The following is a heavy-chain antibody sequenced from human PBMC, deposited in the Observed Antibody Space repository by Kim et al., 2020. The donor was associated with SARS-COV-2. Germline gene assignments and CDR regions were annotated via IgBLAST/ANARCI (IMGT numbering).Heavy chain of an antibody. Sequence: YSNPSLKSRVTISVDTSKNQFSLKLSSVTAADTAVYYCARRGATVVTFDYWGQGTLVTVSS. CDR3: ARRGATVVTFDY. J-gene: IGHJ4*02. D-gene: IGHD4-17*01. V-gene: IGHV4-39*01.